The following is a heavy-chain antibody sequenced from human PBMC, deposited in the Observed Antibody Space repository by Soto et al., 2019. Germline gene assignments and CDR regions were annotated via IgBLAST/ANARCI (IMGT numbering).Heavy chain of an antibody. V-gene: IGHV1-69*06. CDR2: IIPIFGTA. D-gene: IGHD2-2*02. CDR1: GGTFSSYA. CDR3: ARVLGYCSSTSCYIVDYYYGMDV. J-gene: IGHJ6*02. Sequence: ASVKVSCKASGGTFSSYAISWVRQAPGQGLEWMGGIIPIFGTANYAQKFQGRVTITADKSTSTAYMELSSLRSEDTAVYYCARVLGYCSSTSCYIVDYYYGMDVWGQGTTVTVSS.